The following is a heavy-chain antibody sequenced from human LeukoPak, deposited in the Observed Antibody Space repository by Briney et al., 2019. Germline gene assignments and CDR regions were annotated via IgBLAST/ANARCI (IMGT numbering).Heavy chain of an antibody. V-gene: IGHV4-59*01. CDR1: GGSISSYY. CDR3: ARVFRGYSYGPFDY. CDR2: IYSSGST. Sequence: PSETLSLTCTVSGGSISSYYWSWIRQPPGKGLEWMGYIYSSGSTNYNPSLKSRVTISVDTSKNQFSLKLSSVTAADTAVYYCARVFRGYSYGPFDYWGQGTLVTVSS. J-gene: IGHJ4*02. D-gene: IGHD5-18*01.